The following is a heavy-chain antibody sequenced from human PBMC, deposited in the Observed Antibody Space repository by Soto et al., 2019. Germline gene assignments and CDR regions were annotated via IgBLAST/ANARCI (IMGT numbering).Heavy chain of an antibody. D-gene: IGHD3-10*01. CDR3: ARVLYYGSGSYSPYGMDV. CDR1: GVSFNNNG. CDR2: VSPPFRTS. Sequence: QVQLVQSGADVKQPGSSVKVSCKTSGVSFNNNGIGWVRQAPGHRLEWMGGVSPPFRTSNYARKFQGRISITADASTGTVNMELSSLTSEDTAQYYCARVLYYGSGSYSPYGMDVWGQGTTVTVSS. J-gene: IGHJ6*02. V-gene: IGHV1-69*01.